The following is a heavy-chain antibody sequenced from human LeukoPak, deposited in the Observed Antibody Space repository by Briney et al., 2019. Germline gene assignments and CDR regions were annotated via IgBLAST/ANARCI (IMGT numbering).Heavy chain of an antibody. CDR1: GYTFTSYG. D-gene: IGHD2-2*01. Sequence: GASVKVSCKASGYTFTSYGISWVRQAPGQGLEWMGWISAYNGNTNYAQKLQGRVTMTTDTSTSTAYMELRSLRSDDTAVYYCARDDDCSSTSCCLPIYYYYGMDVWGQGTTVTVSS. CDR2: ISAYNGNT. V-gene: IGHV1-18*01. J-gene: IGHJ6*02. CDR3: ARDDDCSSTSCCLPIYYYYGMDV.